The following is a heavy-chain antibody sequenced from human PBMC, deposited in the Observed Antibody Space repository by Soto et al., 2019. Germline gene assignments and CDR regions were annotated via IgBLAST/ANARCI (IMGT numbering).Heavy chain of an antibody. Sequence: EVQLVESGGGLVQPGGSLRLSCAASGFTFSSYWMHWVRQAPGKGLVWVSRINSDGSSTSYADSVKGRFTISRDNAKNTLYLKMNSLRAEETAVYYCATGTYSSGWYPGYYYYYMDVWGKGTTVTVSS. V-gene: IGHV3-74*01. D-gene: IGHD6-19*01. CDR3: ATGTYSSGWYPGYYYYYMDV. CDR2: INSDGSST. J-gene: IGHJ6*03. CDR1: GFTFSSYW.